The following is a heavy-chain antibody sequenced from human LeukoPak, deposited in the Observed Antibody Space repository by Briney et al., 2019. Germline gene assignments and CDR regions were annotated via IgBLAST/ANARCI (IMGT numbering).Heavy chain of an antibody. CDR1: VVTYTVFL. CDR3: ANLVAGVTFF. CDR2: ISGSGGST. J-gene: IGHJ4*02. D-gene: IGHD6-19*01. Sequence: GGSLRLSSAASVVTYTVFLACTGPQAPGKGLEWVSAISGSGGSTYYADSVKGRFPISRENSKNTLYLQMNSLRAEDTAVYYWANLVAGVTFFRGQGTPVTVSS. V-gene: IGHV3-23*01.